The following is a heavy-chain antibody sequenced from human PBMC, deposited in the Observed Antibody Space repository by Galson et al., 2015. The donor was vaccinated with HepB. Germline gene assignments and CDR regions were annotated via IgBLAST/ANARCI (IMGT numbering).Heavy chain of an antibody. CDR1: GYTFTSYY. D-gene: IGHD2-15*01. V-gene: IGHV1-46*04. CDR3: ARGGYCSGGSCYSGYYCGMDV. J-gene: IGHJ6*02. CDR2: INPSGGST. Sequence: SVKVSCKASGYTFTSYYMHWVRQAPGQGLEWMGIINPSGGSTSFAQKLQGRVTMTRDTSTSTVYMELSSLRSEDTAVYYCARGGYCSGGSCYSGYYCGMDVWGQGTTVTVSS.